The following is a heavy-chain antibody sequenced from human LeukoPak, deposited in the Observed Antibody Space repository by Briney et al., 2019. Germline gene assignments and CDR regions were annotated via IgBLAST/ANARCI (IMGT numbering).Heavy chain of an antibody. CDR3: ARAVISPAGYYYYYMDV. CDR2: IYYSGST. Sequence: SETLSLTCTVSGGSISTSSYYWGWVRQPPGKGLEWIGSIYYSGSTYYNPSLKSRVTISVDTSKNQFSLKLSSVTAADTAVYYCARAVISPAGYYYYYMDVWGKGTTVTVSS. J-gene: IGHJ6*03. V-gene: IGHV4-39*07. CDR1: GGSISTSSYY.